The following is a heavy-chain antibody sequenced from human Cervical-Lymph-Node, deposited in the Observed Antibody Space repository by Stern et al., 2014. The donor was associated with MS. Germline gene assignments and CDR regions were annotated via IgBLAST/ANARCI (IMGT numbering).Heavy chain of an antibody. CDR2: ISSKSSYT. V-gene: IGHV3-21*01. J-gene: IGHJ4*02. D-gene: IGHD5-24*01. CDR3: ARAHRDGYNSY. Sequence: EEQLVESGGGLVKPGGSLSLSCAASGFTFSSTSMNWVRQAPGKGLEWVSSISSKSSYTFYADSVKGRFTISRDNAKNSLFLQMNRLTAGDTAVYYCARAHRDGYNSYWGQGSLVTVSS. CDR1: GFTFSSTS.